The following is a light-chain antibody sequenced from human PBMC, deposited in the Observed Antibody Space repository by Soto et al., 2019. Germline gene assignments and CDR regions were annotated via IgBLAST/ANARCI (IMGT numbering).Light chain of an antibody. Sequence: QSVLTQPPSASGTPGQRVPISCSGSSSNIGTNTVNWYQQLPGTAPKLLIYGNSNRPSGVPDRFSGSKSGTSASLAITGLQAEDEADYYCQSYDSSLSGSVFGGGTQLTVL. CDR2: GNS. J-gene: IGLJ3*02. CDR3: QSYDSSLSGSV. CDR1: SSNIGTNT. V-gene: IGLV1-40*01.